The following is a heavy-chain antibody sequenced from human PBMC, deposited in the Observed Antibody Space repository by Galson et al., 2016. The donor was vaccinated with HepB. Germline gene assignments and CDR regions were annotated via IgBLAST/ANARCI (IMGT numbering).Heavy chain of an antibody. J-gene: IGHJ5*02. CDR1: GGSFSDFY. V-gene: IGHV4-34*01. CDR2: IAQSGRT. CDR3: ARGSFLYGSRT. D-gene: IGHD3-10*01. Sequence: SGTLSLTCAVYGGSFSDFYWSWIRQPPGKGLEWIGEIAQSGRTNYNPSLKSRLTISVDPSKNQFSLTLRSVTAADTAVYYCARGSFLYGSRTWGKGTLVTVSS.